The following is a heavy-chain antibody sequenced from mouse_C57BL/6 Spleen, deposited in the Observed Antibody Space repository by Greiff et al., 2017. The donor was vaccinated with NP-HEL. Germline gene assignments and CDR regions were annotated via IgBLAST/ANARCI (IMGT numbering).Heavy chain of an antibody. CDR2: IYPGSGST. Sequence: QVQLQQPGAELVKPGASVKMSCKASGYTFTSYWITWVKQRPGQGLEWIGDIYPGSGSTNYNEKFKRKATLTVDTSSSTAYMQLSSLTSEDSAVYYCARSEDFYAMDYWGQGTSVTVSS. V-gene: IGHV1-55*01. J-gene: IGHJ4*01. CDR3: ARSEDFYAMDY. CDR1: GYTFTSYW.